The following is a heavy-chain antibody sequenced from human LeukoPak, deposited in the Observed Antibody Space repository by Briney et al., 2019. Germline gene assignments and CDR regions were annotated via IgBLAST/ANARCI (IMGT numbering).Heavy chain of an antibody. V-gene: IGHV3-23*01. Sequence: GGSLRLSCAVSGFTFSSYWMHWVRQAPGKGLEWVSDISGSGGITYHADSVKGRFTISRDNSKNTLYLQMNSLRAEDTAVYYCAKAITIPSYFDYWGQGTLVTVSS. CDR2: ISGSGGIT. CDR1: GFTFSSYW. J-gene: IGHJ4*02. D-gene: IGHD3-10*01. CDR3: AKAITIPSYFDY.